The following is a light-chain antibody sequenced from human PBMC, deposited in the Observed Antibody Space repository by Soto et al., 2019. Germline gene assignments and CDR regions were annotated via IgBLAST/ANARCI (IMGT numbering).Light chain of an antibody. V-gene: IGLV2-11*01. Sequence: QSALTQPRSVSGSPGQSVIISCTGTSGDVGGYNFVSWYQQHPGEAPKLMIYDVSKRPSGVPDRFSGSKSGNTASLTISGLQAEDEADYYCCSYAGRVEEVFGTGTKLTVL. CDR1: SGDVGGYNF. J-gene: IGLJ1*01. CDR2: DVS. CDR3: CSYAGRVEEV.